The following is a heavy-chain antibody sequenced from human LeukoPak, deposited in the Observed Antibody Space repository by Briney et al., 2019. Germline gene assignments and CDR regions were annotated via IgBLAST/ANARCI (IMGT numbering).Heavy chain of an antibody. J-gene: IGHJ6*02. D-gene: IGHD2-15*01. Sequence: GGSLRLSCAASGFSFSNYGMHWVRQAPGKGLEWVALIQSDGSKTYSADSVKGRFTISRDNPRNTLYLQMNRLRPEDTAGYYCAKRYCKSATCRSDMDAWGQGTTVTVSS. V-gene: IGHV3-30*02. CDR2: IQSDGSKT. CDR1: GFSFSNYG. CDR3: AKRYCKSATCRSDMDA.